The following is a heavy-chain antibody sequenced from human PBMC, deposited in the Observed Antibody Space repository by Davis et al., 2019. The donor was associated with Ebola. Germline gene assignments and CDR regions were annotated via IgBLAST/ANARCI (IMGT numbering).Heavy chain of an antibody. D-gene: IGHD6-19*01. J-gene: IGHJ6*02. CDR2: ISGSGGST. V-gene: IGHV3-23*01. Sequence: GESLKISCAASGFTFSSYAMSWVRQAPGKGLEWVSAISGSGGSTYYADSVKGRFTISRDNSKNTLYLQMNSLRAEDTAVYYCAKVKGGGIAVGYYYYGMDVWGQGTTVTVSS. CDR3: AKVKGGGIAVGYYYYGMDV. CDR1: GFTFSSYA.